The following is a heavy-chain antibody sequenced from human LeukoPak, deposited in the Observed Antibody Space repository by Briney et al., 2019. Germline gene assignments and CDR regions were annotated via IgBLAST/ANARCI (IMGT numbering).Heavy chain of an antibody. D-gene: IGHD2-2*01. J-gene: IGHJ5*02. CDR1: GGSFSGYY. Sequence: ETLSLTCAVYGGSFSGYYWSWIRQPPGKGLECIGEINHCGSTNYNPSLKSRVTISVDTSKNQFSLKQSSVTAADTAVYYCARTPSNVVVPAAIEDRGPNWFDPWGQGTLVTVSS. V-gene: IGHV4-34*01. CDR3: ARTPSNVVVPAAIEDRGPNWFDP. CDR2: INHCGST.